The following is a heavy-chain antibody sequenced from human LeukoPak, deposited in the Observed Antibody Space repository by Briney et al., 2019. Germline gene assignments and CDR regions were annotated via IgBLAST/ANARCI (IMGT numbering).Heavy chain of an antibody. CDR2: IYYSGST. CDR1: GGSFSGYY. CDR3: ARGVFEGYYYDSSGYLNY. V-gene: IGHV4-34*01. Sequence: PSETLSLTCAVYGGSFSGYYWSWIRQPPGRGLEWIGTIYYSGSTYYNPSLKSRVTISVDTSKNQFSLKLSSVTAADTAVYYCARGVFEGYYYDSSGYLNYWGQGTLVTVSS. D-gene: IGHD3-22*01. J-gene: IGHJ4*02.